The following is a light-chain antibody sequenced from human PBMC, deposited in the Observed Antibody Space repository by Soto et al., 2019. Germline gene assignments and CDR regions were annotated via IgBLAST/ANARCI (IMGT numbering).Light chain of an antibody. CDR2: GAS. J-gene: IGKJ4*01. CDR3: QQYNNWPSLT. Sequence: EIVMTQSPATLSVSPGERATLSCRASQSVSSKLAWYQQKPGQAPRLLIYGASTRDTGIPARFSGSGSGTEFTLTISSLQSEDFAVYYCQQYNNWPSLTFGGGTRVEIK. CDR1: QSVSSK. V-gene: IGKV3-15*01.